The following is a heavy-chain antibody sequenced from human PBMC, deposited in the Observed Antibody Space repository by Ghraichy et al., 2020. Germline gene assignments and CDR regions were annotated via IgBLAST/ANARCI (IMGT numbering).Heavy chain of an antibody. J-gene: IGHJ5*02. CDR3: ARETLGYCSSTSCSQGGLDP. CDR1: GGSFSGYY. D-gene: IGHD2-2*01. V-gene: IGHV4-34*01. Sequence: SETLSLTCAVYGGSFSGYYWSWIRQPPGKGLEWIGEINHSGSTNYNPSLKSRVTISVDTSKNQFSLKLSSVTAADTAVYYCARETLGYCSSTSCSQGGLDPWGQGTLVTVSS. CDR2: INHSGST.